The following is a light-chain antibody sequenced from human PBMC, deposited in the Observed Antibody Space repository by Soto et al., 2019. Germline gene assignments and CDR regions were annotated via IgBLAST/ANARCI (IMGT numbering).Light chain of an antibody. Sequence: EIVLTQSPATLSLSPGERANLSCRASQNVSRFLAWYQRRPGQAPRLLIYDASKRASDIPARFSGSGSGTDFTLTISSLEPEDSAVYYCQQRSNWPPLTFGGGTKVEIK. CDR1: QNVSRF. J-gene: IGKJ4*01. CDR2: DAS. V-gene: IGKV3-11*01. CDR3: QQRSNWPPLT.